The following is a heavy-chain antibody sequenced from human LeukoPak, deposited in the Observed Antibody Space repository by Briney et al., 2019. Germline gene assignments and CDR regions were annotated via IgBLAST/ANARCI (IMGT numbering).Heavy chain of an antibody. CDR3: ARGGEGYPLPHYFDY. D-gene: IGHD5-18*01. CDR1: NDSINNYY. J-gene: IGHJ4*02. Sequence: SETLSLTCTVSNDSINNYYWNWIRQPPGKGLEWIGYVYYSGSTNYSPSLKCRVTISMDTSKNQFSLRLSSVTAADTAVYYCARGGEGYPLPHYFDYWGQGTLVTVSS. V-gene: IGHV4-59*01. CDR2: VYYSGST.